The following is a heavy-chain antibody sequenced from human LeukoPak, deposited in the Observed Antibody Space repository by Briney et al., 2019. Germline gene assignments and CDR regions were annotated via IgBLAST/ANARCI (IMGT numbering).Heavy chain of an antibody. J-gene: IGHJ4*02. V-gene: IGHV4-39*01. CDR1: GGSISSSSYY. D-gene: IGHD3-22*01. CDR3: ARRLGYSSGYYYDY. Sequence: SETLSLTCTVSGGSISSSSYYWGWIRQPPGKGLECIGSIYYSGSTYYNPSLQSRVTISVDTSKNQFSLKLSSVTAADTAVYYCARRLGYSSGYYYDYWGQGTLVTVSS. CDR2: IYYSGST.